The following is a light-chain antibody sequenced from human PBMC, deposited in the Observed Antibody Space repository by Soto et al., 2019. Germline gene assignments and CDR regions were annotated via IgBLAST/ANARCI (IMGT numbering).Light chain of an antibody. CDR2: GAS. Sequence: EIVRTQSPAALSVSPEERATLSCRASQSVSSNLAWYQQKPGQAPRLLIYGASTRATGIPARFSGSGSGTEFTLTISSLQSEDFAVYYCQQYNNWPPWTFGQGTKVDIK. V-gene: IGKV3-15*01. CDR1: QSVSSN. J-gene: IGKJ1*01. CDR3: QQYNNWPPWT.